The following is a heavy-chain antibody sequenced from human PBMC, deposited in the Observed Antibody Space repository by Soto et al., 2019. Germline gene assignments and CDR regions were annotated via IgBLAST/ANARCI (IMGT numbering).Heavy chain of an antibody. CDR2: INPSGGST. CDR3: ARGGSVHYYDSSGYYHKLPGIDY. Sequence: ASVKVSCKASGYTFTSYYMHWVRQAPGQGLEWMGIINPSGGSTSYAQKFQGRVTMTRDTSTSTVYMELSSLRSEDTAVYYCARGGSVHYYDSSGYYHKLPGIDYWGQGTLVTVSS. V-gene: IGHV1-46*01. CDR1: GYTFTSYY. D-gene: IGHD3-22*01. J-gene: IGHJ4*02.